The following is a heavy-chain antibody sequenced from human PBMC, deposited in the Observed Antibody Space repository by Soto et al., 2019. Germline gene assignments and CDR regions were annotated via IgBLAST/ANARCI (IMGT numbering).Heavy chain of an antibody. CDR1: GFTFSSYW. J-gene: IGHJ4*02. V-gene: IGHV3-7*03. CDR2: IKEDGSGK. Sequence: GGSLRLSCTASGFTFSSYWMSWVRQAPGKGLGWVANIKEDGSGKYYVDSVKGRFSISRDNARNSLYLQMNSLGVEDTAVYYCVRVGRLGGYWGQGALVTVSS. CDR3: VRVGRLGGY. D-gene: IGHD3-16*01.